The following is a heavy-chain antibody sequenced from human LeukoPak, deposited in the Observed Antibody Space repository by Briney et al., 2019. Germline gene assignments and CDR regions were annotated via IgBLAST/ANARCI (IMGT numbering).Heavy chain of an antibody. V-gene: IGHV4-59*01. CDR1: GGPINSYY. CDR2: IYYTGLT. J-gene: IGHJ4*02. CDR3: ARGGSGWYFDS. Sequence: PSETLSLTCTVSGGPINSYYWSWIRQPPGKELEWIGFIYYTGLTNYNPSLKSRIIIFVDMSKNLFSLKLTSVTAADSAVYYCARGGSGWYFDSWGQGTLVTVSS. D-gene: IGHD6-19*01.